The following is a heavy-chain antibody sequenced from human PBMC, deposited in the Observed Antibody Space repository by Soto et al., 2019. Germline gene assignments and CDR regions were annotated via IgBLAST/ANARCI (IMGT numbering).Heavy chain of an antibody. CDR2: IYPSDSYT. CDR1: GYSFANYW. Sequence: GESLKISCKGSGYSFANYWISWVRQMPGKGLEWMGRIYPSDSYTNYSPSFQGHVTISADKSISTAYMQWSSLKASDTAMYYCARLGGYCGSVSRYNYYYGLDVWGQWTKVTVSS. CDR3: ARLGGYCGSVSRYNYYYGLDV. D-gene: IGHD2-2*01. V-gene: IGHV5-10-1*01. J-gene: IGHJ6*02.